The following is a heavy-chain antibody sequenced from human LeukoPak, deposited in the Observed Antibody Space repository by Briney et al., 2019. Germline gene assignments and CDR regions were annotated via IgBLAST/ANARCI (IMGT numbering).Heavy chain of an antibody. D-gene: IGHD1-7*01. CDR1: GFTFSNYW. V-gene: IGHV3-7*01. CDR3: ASRAGKPGNTPWCFYY. J-gene: IGHJ4*02. CDR2: IKQDGSER. Sequence: PGGSLRLSCAASGFTFSNYWMTWVRQAPGKGPEWVANIKQDGSERNYVDSVKGRFTIARDNTKNSLYLQMTSLRGEDTAVYYCASRAGKPGNTPWCFYYWGQGALVTVSS.